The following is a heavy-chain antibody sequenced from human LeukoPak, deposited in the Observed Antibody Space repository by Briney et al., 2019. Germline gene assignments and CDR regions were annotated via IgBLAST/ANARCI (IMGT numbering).Heavy chain of an antibody. J-gene: IGHJ4*02. Sequence: GGSLRLSCEASGFIFSSYEMNWVRQAPGKGLEWVSYISTTGTTIYYSDSVRGRFTISRDNAKNSLYLQMNSLRAEDTAVYYCARDYERRGSSSVDYWGQGTLVTVSS. V-gene: IGHV3-48*03. CDR2: ISTTGTTI. D-gene: IGHD6-13*01. CDR3: ARDYERRGSSSVDY. CDR1: GFIFSSYE.